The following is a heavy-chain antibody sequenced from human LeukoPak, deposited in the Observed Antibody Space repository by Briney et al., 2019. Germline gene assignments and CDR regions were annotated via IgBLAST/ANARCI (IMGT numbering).Heavy chain of an antibody. J-gene: IGHJ3*02. CDR3: ARDGGWPGYFDI. V-gene: IGHV3-53*01. CDR1: GFTVSNHY. D-gene: IGHD3-16*01. CDR2: IFSGGNI. Sequence: GGSLRLSCGASGFTVSNHYMSWVRQAPGKGLEWVSVIFSGGNIYYTDSVKGRFTISRDNSKNTLYLQMNRLRAEDTAVYYCARDGGWPGYFDIWGQGTMVTVSS.